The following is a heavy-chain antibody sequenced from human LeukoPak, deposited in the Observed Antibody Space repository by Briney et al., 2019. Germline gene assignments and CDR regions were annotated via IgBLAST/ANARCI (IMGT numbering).Heavy chain of an antibody. CDR1: GFTFSSYA. Sequence: GGSLRLSCAASGFTFSSYAMNWVRQAPRKGLDWVSAISGSGCSTYYADSVKGRFTISIDNTRNTPYLQMNSLRAEETAVYYCAKATGTTLTYGDYWGQGTLVTVSS. V-gene: IGHV3-23*01. J-gene: IGHJ4*02. D-gene: IGHD1-7*01. CDR2: ISGSGCST. CDR3: AKATGTTLTYGDY.